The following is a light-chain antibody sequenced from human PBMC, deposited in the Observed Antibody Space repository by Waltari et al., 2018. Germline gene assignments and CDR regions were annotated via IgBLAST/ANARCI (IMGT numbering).Light chain of an antibody. CDR1: QSVLFSSNNKNY. V-gene: IGKV4-1*01. CDR2: WAS. Sequence: DIVMTQSPDSLAVSLGGRDTIHCKSSQSVLFSSNNKNYLAWYQQKPGQPPKLLISWASTRASGVPDRFSGSGSGTDFTLTISSLEAEDVAVYYCQHYYTPSYTFGQGTKLEIK. J-gene: IGKJ2*01. CDR3: QHYYTPSYT.